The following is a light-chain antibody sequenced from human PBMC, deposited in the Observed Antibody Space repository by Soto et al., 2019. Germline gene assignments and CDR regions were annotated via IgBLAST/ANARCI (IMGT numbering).Light chain of an antibody. J-gene: IGKJ2*01. V-gene: IGKV3-20*01. CDR1: QSVRNNY. CDR3: HQYGYAPYT. Sequence: IVLTQSPGTLSLSPGERATLSCRASQSVRNNYLAWYQHKPGQAPRLLIYGASSRATGIPDTFSGSGSGTDFTLTISRLESEDFAVYYCHQYGYAPYTFGQGTKPEIK. CDR2: GAS.